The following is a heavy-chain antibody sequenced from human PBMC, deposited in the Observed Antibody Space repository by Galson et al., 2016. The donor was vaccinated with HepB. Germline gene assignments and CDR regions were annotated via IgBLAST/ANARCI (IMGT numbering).Heavy chain of an antibody. V-gene: IGHV3-23*01. CDR1: GFTLNTYA. J-gene: IGHJ5*01. CDR3: ARLGYRSTWFDY. Sequence: SLRLSCAASGFTLNTYAMSWVRQTPGKGLEWVATVSGTGNDASYADSVKGRFTISRDNSKNIVYLQLSSLRADEPAVYFCARLGYRSTWFDYWGQGALVTVSS. D-gene: IGHD6-13*01. CDR2: VSGTGNDA.